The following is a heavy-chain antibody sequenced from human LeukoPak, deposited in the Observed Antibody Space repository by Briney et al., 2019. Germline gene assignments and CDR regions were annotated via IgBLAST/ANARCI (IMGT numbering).Heavy chain of an antibody. Sequence: GGSLRLSCAASGSILSSHWMSWVRQAPGRGLEWVANIKQDGSEKNDVDSVKGRFTISRDNAKNSLYLQMNSLRAEDTAVYCCARGLSTYYYGSGVYYFDYWGQGTLVTVSS. V-gene: IGHV3-7*04. D-gene: IGHD3-10*01. CDR3: ARGLSTYYYGSGVYYFDY. J-gene: IGHJ4*02. CDR1: GSILSSHW. CDR2: IKQDGSEK.